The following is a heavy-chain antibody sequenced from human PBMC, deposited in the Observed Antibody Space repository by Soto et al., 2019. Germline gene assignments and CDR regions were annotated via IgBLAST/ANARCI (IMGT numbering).Heavy chain of an antibody. J-gene: IGHJ6*02. V-gene: IGHV1-69*01. CDR2: IIPIFGTA. Sequence: QVQLVQSGAEVKKPGSSVKVSCKASGGTFSSYAISWVRQAPGQGLEWMGGIIPIFGTANYAQKFQGRVTITADESTSTAYMELSSLRSEDTAVYYCARDLYSSSWYGSCYYYGMDVWGQGTTVTVSS. CDR1: GGTFSSYA. CDR3: ARDLYSSSWYGSCYYYGMDV. D-gene: IGHD6-13*01.